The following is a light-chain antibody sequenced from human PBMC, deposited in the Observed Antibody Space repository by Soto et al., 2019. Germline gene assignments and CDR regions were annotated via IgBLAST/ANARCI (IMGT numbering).Light chain of an antibody. CDR3: CSYTGLKTWV. Sequence: QSALAQPASVSGSPGQSITISCTGTSSDVGTYNLVSWYQQYPDEAPRLIIYEVTKRPSGVSNRFSGSKSGTMASLTISGLQAADGATYYCCSYTGLKTWVFGGGTKLTVL. CDR1: SSDVGTYNL. CDR2: EVT. J-gene: IGLJ3*02. V-gene: IGLV2-23*02.